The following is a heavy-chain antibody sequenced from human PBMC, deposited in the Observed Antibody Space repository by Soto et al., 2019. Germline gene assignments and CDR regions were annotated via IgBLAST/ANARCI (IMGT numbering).Heavy chain of an antibody. Sequence: EVQLLESGGGLVQPGGSLRLSCAASGFIFSCYAMSWVRQAPGKGLEWVSGISGSGGRKYYADSVKGRFTISRDNSKNTLYLQMNSLRAEDTALYYCAKDQDSSSPYYYYMDVWGKGTTVTVSS. V-gene: IGHV3-23*01. CDR1: GFIFSCYA. CDR2: ISGSGGRK. D-gene: IGHD6-6*01. CDR3: AKDQDSSSPYYYYMDV. J-gene: IGHJ6*03.